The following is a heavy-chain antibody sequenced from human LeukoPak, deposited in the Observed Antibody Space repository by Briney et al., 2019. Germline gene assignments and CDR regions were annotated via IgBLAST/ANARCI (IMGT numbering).Heavy chain of an antibody. D-gene: IGHD3-22*01. CDR2: MYYSGST. Sequence: PSQTLSLTCTVSGGSISSGDYYWSWIRQPPGKGLEWIAYMYYSGSTCYNPSLKSRVTMSADTSKNQLSLKLSSVTAADTAVYYCARPYYYDSRIDPWGQGILVTVSS. CDR1: GGSISSGDYY. V-gene: IGHV4-30-4*01. CDR3: ARPYYYDSRIDP. J-gene: IGHJ5*02.